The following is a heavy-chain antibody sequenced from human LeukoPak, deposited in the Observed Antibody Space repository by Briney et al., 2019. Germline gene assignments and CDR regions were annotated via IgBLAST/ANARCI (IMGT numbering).Heavy chain of an antibody. V-gene: IGHV3-30*18. D-gene: IGHD2-21*02. CDR3: AKDRMAYCGGDCPMWFDP. J-gene: IGHJ5*02. CDR2: ISYDGSNK. CDR1: GFTFSSYG. Sequence: GGSLRLSCAASGFTFSSYGMHWVRQAPGKGLEWEAVISYDGSNKYYADSVKGRFTISRDNSKNTLYLQMNSLRAEDAAVYYCAKDRMAYCGGDCPMWFDPWGQGTLVTVSS.